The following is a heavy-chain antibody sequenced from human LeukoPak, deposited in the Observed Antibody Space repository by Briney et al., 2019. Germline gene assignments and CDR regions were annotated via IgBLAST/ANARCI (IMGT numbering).Heavy chain of an antibody. J-gene: IGHJ4*02. CDR2: IYSGGST. Sequence: PGGSLRLSCAASGFTVSSNYMSWVRQAPGKGLEWVSVIYSGGSTYYADSVKGRFTTSRDNSKNTLNLQMHRLRVEDTAVYYCTRVMWDSSGYPIDYWGQGSLVTVSS. V-gene: IGHV3-53*01. CDR1: GFTVSSNY. D-gene: IGHD3-22*01. CDR3: TRVMWDSSGYPIDY.